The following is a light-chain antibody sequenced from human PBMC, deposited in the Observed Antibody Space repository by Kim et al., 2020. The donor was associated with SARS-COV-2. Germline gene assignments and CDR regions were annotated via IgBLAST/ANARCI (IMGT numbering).Light chain of an antibody. V-gene: IGLV3-21*04. CDR1: NIGSKS. J-gene: IGLJ3*02. Sequence: SYELTQPPSVSVAPGKTARITCGGNNIGSKSVHWYQQKPGQAPVLVIYYDNDRPSGIPERFSGSNSGNTATLTISRVEAGDEADYYCQVWDSRSDHPVFG. CDR3: QVWDSRSDHPV. CDR2: YDN.